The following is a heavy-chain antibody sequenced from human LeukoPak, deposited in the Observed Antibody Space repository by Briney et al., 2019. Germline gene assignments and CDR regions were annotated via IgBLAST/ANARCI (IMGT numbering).Heavy chain of an antibody. CDR1: GFTFSSHA. V-gene: IGHV4-59*11. CDR3: ARTFAPPTTGYYNFDY. CDR2: IYYSGST. J-gene: IGHJ4*02. D-gene: IGHD3-9*01. Sequence: GSLRLSCAASGFTFSSHAMSWVRQAPGKGLEWTGYIYYSGSTDYNPSLKSRVTISVDTSKNQFSLKLSSVTAADTAAYYCARTFAPPTTGYYNFDYWGQGTLVTVSS.